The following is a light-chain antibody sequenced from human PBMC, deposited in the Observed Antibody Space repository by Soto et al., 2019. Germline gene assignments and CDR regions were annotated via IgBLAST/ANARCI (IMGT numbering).Light chain of an antibody. CDR1: SSDIGHYDY. V-gene: IGLV2-14*03. J-gene: IGLJ1*01. Sequence: QSVLTQPASGSGSPGQSITISCTGTSSDIGHYDYVSWYQQHPGKAPKLMIYHVTYRPSGVRNRYSGSKSGNSASLTISGLQADDEAGYYCCSLTTSHTYVFGRGTKGTVL. CDR2: HVT. CDR3: CSLTTSHTYV.